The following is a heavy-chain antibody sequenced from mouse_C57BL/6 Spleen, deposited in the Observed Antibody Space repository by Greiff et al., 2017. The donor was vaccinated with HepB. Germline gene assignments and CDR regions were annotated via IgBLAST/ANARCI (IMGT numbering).Heavy chain of an antibody. CDR2: IDPEDGET. V-gene: IGHV14-2*01. J-gene: IGHJ2*01. CDR3: ARGDYYGSSYGYFDY. CDR1: GFNIKDYY. Sequence: EVMLVESGAELVKPGASVKLSCTASGFNIKDYYMHWVKQRTEQGLEWIGRIDPEDGETKYAPKFQGKATITADTSSNTAYLQLSSLTSEDTAVYYCARGDYYGSSYGYFDYWGQGTTLTVSS. D-gene: IGHD1-1*01.